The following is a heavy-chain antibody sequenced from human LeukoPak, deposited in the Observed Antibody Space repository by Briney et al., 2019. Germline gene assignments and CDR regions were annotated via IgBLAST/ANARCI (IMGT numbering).Heavy chain of an antibody. V-gene: IGHV3-7*01. CDR1: GFTFSNYW. Sequence: PGGSLRLSCEVSGFTFSNYWMGWVRQARGKGLQWVANIKTDGSEKYYVDSVKGRFTISRDNAKNSLYLQMNSLRGEDTAVYYCATYSSLNRREFQYWGQGTLLTVSS. CDR3: ATYSSLNRREFQY. CDR2: IKTDGSEK. D-gene: IGHD3-22*01. J-gene: IGHJ1*01.